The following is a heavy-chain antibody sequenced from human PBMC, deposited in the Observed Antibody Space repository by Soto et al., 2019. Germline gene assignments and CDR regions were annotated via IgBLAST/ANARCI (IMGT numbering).Heavy chain of an antibody. CDR1: GDSIISSNYY. J-gene: IGHJ6*02. CDR3: ARIVVIPAAPDYYNYYGVDV. D-gene: IGHD2-2*01. V-gene: IGHV4-39*01. CDR2: MYYSGST. Sequence: QLQLQESGPGLVKPSETLSLTCTVSGDSIISSNYYWAWIRQSPGKGLEWIGNMYYSGSTYYNLPLKTRVTMSVDTSKHQLSMNMSSVTAADTSVYYCARIVVIPAAPDYYNYYGVDVWGQGTTVTVSS.